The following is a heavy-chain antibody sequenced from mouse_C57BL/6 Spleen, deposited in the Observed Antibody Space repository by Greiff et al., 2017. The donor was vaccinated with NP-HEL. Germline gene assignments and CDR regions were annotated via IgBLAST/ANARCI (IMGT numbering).Heavy chain of an antibody. Sequence: EVHLVESGGGLVKPGGSLKLSCAASGFTFSSYAMSWVRQTPEKRLEWVATISDGGSYTYYPDNVKGRFTISRDNAKNNLYLQMSHLKSEDTAMYYCARDDYGSSPWFAYWGQGTLVTVSA. V-gene: IGHV5-4*01. D-gene: IGHD1-1*01. J-gene: IGHJ3*01. CDR1: GFTFSSYA. CDR2: ISDGGSYT. CDR3: ARDDYGSSPWFAY.